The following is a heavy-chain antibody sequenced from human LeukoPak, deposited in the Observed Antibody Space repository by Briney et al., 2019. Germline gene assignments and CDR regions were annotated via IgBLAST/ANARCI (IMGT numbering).Heavy chain of an antibody. Sequence: GGSLRLSCAASGFMFTSYWMSWVRQAPGKGLEWVANINQDGSAKYYVDSVKGRFTISRDNAKNSLYLQMNSLRAEDTAVYYCAELGITMIGGVWGKGTTVTISS. CDR1: GFMFTSYW. J-gene: IGHJ6*04. D-gene: IGHD3-10*02. V-gene: IGHV3-7*01. CDR2: INQDGSAK. CDR3: AELGITMIGGV.